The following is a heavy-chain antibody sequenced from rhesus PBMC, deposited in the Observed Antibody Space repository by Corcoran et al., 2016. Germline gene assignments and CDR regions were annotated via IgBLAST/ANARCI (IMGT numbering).Heavy chain of an antibody. Sequence: EVQLVESGGGLVQPGGSLRLSCAASGFTFSSYGMHWVRQAPGKGLEWVAVISYEGSKKYSADSVKDRFTISSDNAKNVLYIQMDNLNLEDTAVYDCAGLGWGEYLDYWGQGVLVTVSS. D-gene: IGHD3-34*01. CDR1: GFTFSSYG. V-gene: IGHV3-54*02. CDR2: ISYEGSKK. CDR3: AGLGWGEYLDY. J-gene: IGHJ4*01.